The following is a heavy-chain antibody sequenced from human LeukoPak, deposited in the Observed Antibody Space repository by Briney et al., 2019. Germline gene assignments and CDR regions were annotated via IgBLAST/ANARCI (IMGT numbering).Heavy chain of an antibody. CDR2: INPADSDS. V-gene: IGHV5-51*01. J-gene: IGHJ4*02. CDR1: GYTFTNNW. D-gene: IGHD1-14*01. CDR3: AKTLGARYYFDS. Sequence: GESLKISCKGSGYTFTNNWIGWVRQIPGKGLEWMGIINPADSDSRYSPSFQGRVTISADKSITTAYLQWTSLKASDTAIYYCAKTLGARYYFDSWGQGTLVTVSS.